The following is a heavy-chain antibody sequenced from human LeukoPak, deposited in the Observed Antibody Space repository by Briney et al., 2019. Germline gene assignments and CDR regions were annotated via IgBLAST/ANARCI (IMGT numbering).Heavy chain of an antibody. V-gene: IGHV1-18*01. CDR3: ARDYRLCSGGSCYCGGY. D-gene: IGHD2-15*01. J-gene: IGHJ4*02. CDR1: GYTFTSYG. CDR2: ISAYNGNT. Sequence: AAVKVSCKASGYTFTSYGISWVRQAPGQGLEWVGWISAYNGNTNYAQKLQGRVTMTTDTSTSTAYMELRSLRSDDTAVYYCARDYRLCSGGSCYCGGYWGQGTLVTVSS.